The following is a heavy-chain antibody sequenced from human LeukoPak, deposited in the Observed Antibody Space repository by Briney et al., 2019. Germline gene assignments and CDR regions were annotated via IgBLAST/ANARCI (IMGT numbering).Heavy chain of an antibody. D-gene: IGHD1-26*01. Sequence: ASVKVSCKASGYTFTGYYMHWVRQAPGQGLKGMGIINPSGGSTSYAQKFQGRVTMTRDMSTSTVYMELSSLRSEDTAVYYCARDQVGALAFDIWGQGTMVTVSS. CDR1: GYTFTGYY. J-gene: IGHJ3*02. CDR3: ARDQVGALAFDI. CDR2: INPSGGST. V-gene: IGHV1-46*01.